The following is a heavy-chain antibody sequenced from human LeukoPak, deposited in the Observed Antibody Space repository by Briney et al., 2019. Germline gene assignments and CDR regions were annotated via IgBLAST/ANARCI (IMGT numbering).Heavy chain of an antibody. CDR1: GFTFSTYL. CDR3: ASLGTLVP. D-gene: IGHD3-9*01. CDR2: INTDGSIT. J-gene: IGHJ5*02. V-gene: IGHV3-74*01. Sequence: GGSLRLSCAASGFTFSTYLVHWVRQAPGKGLVWVSRINTDGSITTYADSVKGRFTISRDNAKNTLYLQMNSLRDEDTAVYYCASLGTLVPWGQGTLVTVSS.